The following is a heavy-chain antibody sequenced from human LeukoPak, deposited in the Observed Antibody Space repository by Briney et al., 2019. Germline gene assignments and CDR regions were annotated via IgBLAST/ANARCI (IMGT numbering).Heavy chain of an antibody. Sequence: ASVKASCKASGYTFTGYYMHWVRQAPGQGLEWMGRINPNSGGTNYAQKFQGRVTMTRDTSISTAYMELSRLRSDDTAVYYCALVLGRYDFWSGYQNWGQGTLVTVSS. V-gene: IGHV1-2*06. CDR1: GYTFTGYY. CDR3: ALVLGRYDFWSGYQN. D-gene: IGHD3-3*01. CDR2: INPNSGGT. J-gene: IGHJ4*02.